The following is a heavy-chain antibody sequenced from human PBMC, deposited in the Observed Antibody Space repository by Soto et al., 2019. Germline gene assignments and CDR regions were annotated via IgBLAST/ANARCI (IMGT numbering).Heavy chain of an antibody. D-gene: IGHD6-13*01. J-gene: IGHJ4*02. CDR1: GSPISNHY. Sequence: QVHLQEPGPGLVKPSETLTLTCTVSGSPISNHYWSWIRQPPGKGLELIGYIYYNGNTNYNPYLKSRVTMAVDTSKHQISLKFSSVAAADTSVYYCTRASRYSEYWCQGTLSSVSS. CDR2: IYYNGNT. V-gene: IGHV4-59*11. CDR3: TRASRYSEY.